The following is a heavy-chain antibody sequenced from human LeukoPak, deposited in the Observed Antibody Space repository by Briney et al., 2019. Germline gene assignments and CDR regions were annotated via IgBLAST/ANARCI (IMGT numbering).Heavy chain of an antibody. J-gene: IGHJ4*02. D-gene: IGHD3-22*01. CDR2: ISSSGSTI. Sequence: GGSLRLSCAASGFTFSSYEMNWVRQAPGKGLEWVSYISSSGSTIYYADSVKGRFTISRDNAKNSLYLQMNSLRAEDTAVYYCARGGITMIVVVYFDYWGQGTLVTVSS. V-gene: IGHV3-48*03. CDR1: GFTFSSYE. CDR3: ARGGITMIVVVYFDY.